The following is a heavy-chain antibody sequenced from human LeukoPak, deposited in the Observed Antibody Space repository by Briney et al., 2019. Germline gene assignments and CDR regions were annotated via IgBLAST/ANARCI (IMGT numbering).Heavy chain of an antibody. D-gene: IGHD5-12*01. CDR1: GFTVSSNY. Sequence: GGSLRLSCAASGFTVSSNYMSWVRQAPGKGLEWVSVIYSGGSTYYADSVKGRFTISRHNSKNTLYLQMNSLRAEDTAVYYCASGLYGGYDPHGQVGNDYWGQGTLVTVSS. CDR3: ASGLYGGYDPHGQVGNDY. J-gene: IGHJ4*02. CDR2: IYSGGST. V-gene: IGHV3-53*04.